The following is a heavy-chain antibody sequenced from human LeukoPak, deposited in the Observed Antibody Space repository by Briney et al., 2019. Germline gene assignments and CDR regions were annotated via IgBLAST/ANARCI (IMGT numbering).Heavy chain of an antibody. V-gene: IGHV3-9*01. CDR1: GFTFDDYA. CDR2: ISWNSGSI. Sequence: GGSLRLSCAASGFTFDDYAMHWVRQAPGKGLEGGSGISWNSGSIGYADSVKGRFTISRDNAKNSLYLQMNSLRAEDTALYYCAKDMIVVVITHAFDIWGQGTMVTVSS. J-gene: IGHJ3*02. CDR3: AKDMIVVVITHAFDI. D-gene: IGHD3-22*01.